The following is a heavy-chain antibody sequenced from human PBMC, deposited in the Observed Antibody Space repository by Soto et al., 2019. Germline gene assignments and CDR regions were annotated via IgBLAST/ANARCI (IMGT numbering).Heavy chain of an antibody. V-gene: IGHV4-61*01. Sequence: SETLSLTCTVSGGSVSSSSHYWSWIRQPPGKGLEWIAYIYHTGSTSYNPSLKSRVTISVDMSKNQFSLRLDSVTAADTAMYYCARHGSEVLAVAGDAFDIWGQGTMVTVSS. D-gene: IGHD6-19*01. J-gene: IGHJ3*02. CDR2: IYHTGST. CDR1: GGSVSSSSHY. CDR3: ARHGSEVLAVAGDAFDI.